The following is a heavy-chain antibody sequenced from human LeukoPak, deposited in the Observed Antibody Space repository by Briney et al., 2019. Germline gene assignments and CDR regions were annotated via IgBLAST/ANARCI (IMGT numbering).Heavy chain of an antibody. Sequence: GGSLRLSCAASGYSFSTYWMSWVRQAPGKGLEWVANIKQDGSEKYYVDSVKGRFTISRDNAKNSLYLQMNSLRAEDSAVYYCATSHSSDFFDYWGQGTLVTVSS. J-gene: IGHJ4*02. CDR3: ATSHSSDFFDY. V-gene: IGHV3-7*01. CDR1: GYSFSTYW. CDR2: IKQDGSEK. D-gene: IGHD3-22*01.